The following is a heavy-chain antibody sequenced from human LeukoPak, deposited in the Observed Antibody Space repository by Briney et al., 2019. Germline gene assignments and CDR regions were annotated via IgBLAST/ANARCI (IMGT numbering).Heavy chain of an antibody. V-gene: IGHV4-38-2*02. Sequence: SETLSLTCAVSGYSISSGYYWGWTRQPPGKGLEWIGTIHHSGTTNYNPSPKSRVTISIDTSKNQFSLKLSSVTAADTAVYYCARDSRGAPFAYWGQGTLVTVSS. D-gene: IGHD1-26*01. CDR3: ARDSRGAPFAY. J-gene: IGHJ4*02. CDR1: GYSISSGYY. CDR2: IHHSGTT.